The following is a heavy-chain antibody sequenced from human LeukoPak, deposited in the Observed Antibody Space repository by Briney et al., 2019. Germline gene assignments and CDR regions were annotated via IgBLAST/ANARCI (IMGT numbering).Heavy chain of an antibody. V-gene: IGHV4-59*08. Sequence: SETLSLTCTVSGGSISSYYWSWIRQPPGKGLEWIGYIYYSGSTNYNPSLKSRVTISVDTSKNQFSLKLSSVTAADTAVYYCARPGITGNQGAFDIWGQGTMVTVSS. D-gene: IGHD1-20*01. J-gene: IGHJ3*02. CDR3: ARPGITGNQGAFDI. CDR2: IYYSGST. CDR1: GGSISSYY.